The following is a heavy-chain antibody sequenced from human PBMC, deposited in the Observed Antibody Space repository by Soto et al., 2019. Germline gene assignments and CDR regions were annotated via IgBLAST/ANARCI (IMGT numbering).Heavy chain of an antibody. CDR1: GFSLSTSGVG. D-gene: IGHD3-10*01. J-gene: IGHJ4*02. V-gene: IGHV2-5*02. CDR2: IYWDDDK. Sequence: QITLKESGPTLVKPTQTLTLTCTFSGFSLSTSGVGVGWIRQPPGKALEWLALIYWDDDKRYSPSLKSRLTTTKATSKTQRVLTMTNMDPVDTATYYRAHTRSITVVRGYYFYYWGQGTLVTVSS. CDR3: AHTRSITVVRGYYFYY.